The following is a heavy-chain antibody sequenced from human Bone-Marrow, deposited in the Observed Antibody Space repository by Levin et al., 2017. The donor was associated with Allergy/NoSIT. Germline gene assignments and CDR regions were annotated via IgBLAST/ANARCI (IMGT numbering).Heavy chain of an antibody. Sequence: PGESLKISCAASGFTFSNYAMAWVRQAPGKGLQWVSTVRPTGGRTYYADSVEGRFTISRDNSKNTMYLQMNSLRAEDTAKYDCAREAGGSGWYTVDYWGRGTLVTVSS. J-gene: IGHJ4*02. V-gene: IGHV3-23*01. CDR2: VRPTGGRT. CDR3: AREAGGSGWYTVDY. CDR1: GFTFSNYA. D-gene: IGHD6-13*01.